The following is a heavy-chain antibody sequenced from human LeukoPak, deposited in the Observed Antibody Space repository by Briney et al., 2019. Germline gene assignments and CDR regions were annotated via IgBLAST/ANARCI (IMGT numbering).Heavy chain of an antibody. V-gene: IGHV1-69*01. Sequence: ASVKVSCKASGGTFSSYAISWVRQAPGQGLEWMGGIIPIFGTANYAQKFQGRVTITADESTSTAYMELSSLRSEDTAVYYCASPGLSSSWYPSFVLRAQSFDYWGQGTLVTVSS. CDR2: IIPIFGTA. CDR1: GGTFSSYA. CDR3: ASPGLSSSWYPSFVLRAQSFDY. J-gene: IGHJ4*02. D-gene: IGHD6-13*01.